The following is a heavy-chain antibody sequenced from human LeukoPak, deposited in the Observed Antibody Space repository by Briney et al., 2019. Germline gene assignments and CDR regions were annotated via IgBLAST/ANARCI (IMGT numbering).Heavy chain of an antibody. V-gene: IGHV1-3*01. Sequence: GASVKVSCKASGYTFTSYAMHWVRQAPGQRLEWMGWINAGNGNTKYSQKFQGRVTITRDTSASTAYMELSSLRSEDTAVYYCARDLYSSGWYGARAFDYWGQGTLVTVSS. J-gene: IGHJ4*02. CDR1: GYTFTSYA. CDR3: ARDLYSSGWYGARAFDY. CDR2: INAGNGNT. D-gene: IGHD6-19*01.